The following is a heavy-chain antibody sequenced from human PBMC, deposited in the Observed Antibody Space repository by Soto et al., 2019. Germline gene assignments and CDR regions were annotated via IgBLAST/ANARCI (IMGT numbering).Heavy chain of an antibody. V-gene: IGHV2-5*02. Sequence: QITLKESGPTLVKPTQTLTLTCTFSGFSLSTRGVGVGWIRQPPGKALEWLALIYWDDDNRYSPSLRSRLTITKDTSKNQVVLTLTTMDPVDTATYYCAHIGISTWFTYWGQGTLVTVSS. CDR2: IYWDDDN. CDR1: GFSLSTRGVG. J-gene: IGHJ4*02. D-gene: IGHD3-10*01. CDR3: AHIGISTWFTY.